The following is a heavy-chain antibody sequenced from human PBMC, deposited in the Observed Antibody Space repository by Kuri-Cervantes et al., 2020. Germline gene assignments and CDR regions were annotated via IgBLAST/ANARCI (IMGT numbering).Heavy chain of an antibody. J-gene: IGHJ4*02. V-gene: IGHV1-2*02. Sequence: ASVKVSCKASGYTFTSYDINWVRQATGQGLEWMGWIKPNSDDTNCAQKFQGRVTMTRDTSISTAYMELRRLRSDDTAVYYCARDHKRTYYYGSGSPMSHWGQGTLVTVSS. CDR2: IKPNSDDT. CDR3: ARDHKRTYYYGSGSPMSH. CDR1: GYTFTSYD. D-gene: IGHD3-10*01.